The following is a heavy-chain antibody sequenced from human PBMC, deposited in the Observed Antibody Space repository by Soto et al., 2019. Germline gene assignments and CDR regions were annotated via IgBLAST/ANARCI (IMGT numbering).Heavy chain of an antibody. V-gene: IGHV1-18*01. D-gene: IGHD6-19*01. Sequence: ASVKVSCKASGYTFTSYDINWVRQATGQGLEWMGWMNANNGNTNYAQKLQGRVTMTTDTSTSTAYMELRSLRSDDTAVYYCARDFAVAGTGGWFDPWGQGTLVTVSS. CDR2: MNANNGNT. J-gene: IGHJ5*02. CDR3: ARDFAVAGTGGWFDP. CDR1: GYTFTSYD.